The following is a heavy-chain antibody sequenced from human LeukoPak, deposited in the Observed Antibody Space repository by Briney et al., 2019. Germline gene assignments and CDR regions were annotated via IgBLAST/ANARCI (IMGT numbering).Heavy chain of an antibody. V-gene: IGHV4-30-2*01. Sequence: ASQTLSLTCTVSGGSISSGGYYWSWIRQPPGKGLEWIGYIYHSGSTYYNPSLKSRVTMSVDRSKNQFSLKLSSVTAADTAVYYCARLDPYYFDYWGQGTLVTVSS. CDR2: IYHSGST. CDR3: ARLDPYYFDY. CDR1: GGSISSGGYY. D-gene: IGHD2-2*03. J-gene: IGHJ4*02.